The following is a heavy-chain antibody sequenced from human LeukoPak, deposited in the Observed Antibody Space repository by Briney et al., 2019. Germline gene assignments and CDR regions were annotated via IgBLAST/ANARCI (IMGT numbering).Heavy chain of an antibody. CDR1: GFTFTSYA. J-gene: IGHJ4*02. CDR3: AKPSRDFWSGYPH. CDR2: IRYDGSNK. D-gene: IGHD3-3*01. Sequence: PGGSLRLSCTASGFTFTSYAMHWVRQAPGKGLEWVAFIRYDGSNKYYADSVKGRFTISRDNSKNTLYLQMNSLRAEDTAVYYCAKPSRDFWSGYPHWGQGTLVTVSS. V-gene: IGHV3-30*02.